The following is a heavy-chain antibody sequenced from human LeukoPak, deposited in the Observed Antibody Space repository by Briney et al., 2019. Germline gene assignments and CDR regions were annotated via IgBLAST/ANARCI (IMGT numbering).Heavy chain of an antibody. Sequence: SETLSLTCTVSGGSMNSSSYYWGWIRQPPGKGLEWIGSIYYSGTTYYNLSLKSRVTISVDTSKNQFSLKLSSVTAADTAVYYCLRDLDYYDSRGYYRDYWGQGTLVTVSS. CDR1: GGSMNSSSYY. J-gene: IGHJ4*02. V-gene: IGHV4-39*07. CDR3: LRDLDYYDSRGYYRDY. CDR2: IYYSGTT. D-gene: IGHD3-22*01.